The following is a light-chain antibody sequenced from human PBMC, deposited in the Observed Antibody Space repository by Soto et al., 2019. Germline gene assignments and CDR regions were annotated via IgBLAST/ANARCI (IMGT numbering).Light chain of an antibody. Sequence: EIVMTQSPATLSVSPGERATLSCRASLSVSRNLAWYQQKPGQAPRLLIFDASTRATGIPARFSGSGSGTEFTLTISSLQSEDFAVYYCQQYDNSFTFGGGTKVDI. J-gene: IGKJ4*01. CDR2: DAS. CDR3: QQYDNSFT. CDR1: LSVSRN. V-gene: IGKV3-15*01.